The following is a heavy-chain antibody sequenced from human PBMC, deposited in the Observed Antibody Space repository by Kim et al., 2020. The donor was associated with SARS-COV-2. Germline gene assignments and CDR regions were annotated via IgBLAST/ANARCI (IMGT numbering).Heavy chain of an antibody. CDR1: GGSISSSSYY. CDR2: IYYSGST. Sequence: SETLSLTCTVSGGSISSSSYYWGWIRQPPGKGLEWIGSIYYSGSTYYNPSLKSRVTISVDTSKNQFSLKLSSVTAADTAVYYCARAGRIVVVPAAHEDYYYGMDVWGQGTTVTVSS. D-gene: IGHD2-2*01. CDR3: ARAGRIVVVPAAHEDYYYGMDV. V-gene: IGHV4-39*01. J-gene: IGHJ6*02.